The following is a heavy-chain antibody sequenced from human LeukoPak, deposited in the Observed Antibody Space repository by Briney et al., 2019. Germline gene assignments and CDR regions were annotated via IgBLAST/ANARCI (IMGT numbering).Heavy chain of an antibody. D-gene: IGHD3-22*01. CDR2: ISYDGSNK. J-gene: IGHJ4*02. Sequence: PGGSLRLSCAASGFTFSSYAMHWVRQAPGKGLEWVAVISYDGSNKYYADSVKGRFTISRDNSKNTLYLQMNSLRAEDTAVYYCARVATMIVVVSPFDYRGQGTLVTVSS. CDR3: ARVATMIVVVSPFDY. CDR1: GFTFSSYA. V-gene: IGHV3-30*04.